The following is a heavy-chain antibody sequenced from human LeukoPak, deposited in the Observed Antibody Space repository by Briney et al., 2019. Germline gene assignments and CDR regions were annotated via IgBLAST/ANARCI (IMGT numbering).Heavy chain of an antibody. Sequence: GASVKVSCKASGGTFSNYAISWVRQAPGQGLEWMGGIIPVLGTATYAQKFQGRVTITADESTSTAYMEVSSLRSEDTAVYYCARSIVVVPGALYYWGQGTLVTVSS. J-gene: IGHJ4*02. CDR3: ARSIVVVPGALYY. CDR2: IIPVLGTA. D-gene: IGHD2-2*01. CDR1: GGTFSNYA. V-gene: IGHV1-69*13.